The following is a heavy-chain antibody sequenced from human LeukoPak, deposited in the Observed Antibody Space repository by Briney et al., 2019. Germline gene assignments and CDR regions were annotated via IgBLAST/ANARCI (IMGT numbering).Heavy chain of an antibody. CDR1: GFTFSSYW. V-gene: IGHV3-74*01. Sequence: GGSLRLFCAASGFTFSSYWMHWVRQAPGKGLVWVSRINSDGSSTSYADSVKGRFTISRDNAKNTLYLQMNSLRAEDTAVYYCARAHSYGDAYFDYWGQGTLVTVSS. J-gene: IGHJ4*02. CDR3: ARAHSYGDAYFDY. CDR2: INSDGSST. D-gene: IGHD4-17*01.